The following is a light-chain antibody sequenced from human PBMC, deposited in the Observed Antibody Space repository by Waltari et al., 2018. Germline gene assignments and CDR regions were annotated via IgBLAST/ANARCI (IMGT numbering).Light chain of an antibody. Sequence: DIVLTQTPLSLSVTPGQPASIPCRSSRTLLYRDGKTYLYWYLQKPGQPQQLLIYEVPNRLSGVPDRFSGSGSGTVFTLTISRVEAGDVGVYYCIQTIQPRTFGQGTKVEIK. CDR2: EVP. J-gene: IGKJ1*01. CDR1: RTLLYRDGKTY. CDR3: IQTIQPRT. V-gene: IGKV2D-29*01.